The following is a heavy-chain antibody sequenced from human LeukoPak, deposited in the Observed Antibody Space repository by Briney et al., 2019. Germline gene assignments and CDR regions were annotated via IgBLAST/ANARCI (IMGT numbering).Heavy chain of an antibody. D-gene: IGHD2-2*01. Sequence: GASVKVSCKASGYTFTSYYMHWVRQAPGQGLEWMGIINPSGGSTSYAQKFQGRVTMTRDTSTSTVYMELSSLRSEDTAVYYCAREEVVPAVYYGMDVWGQGTTVTVSS. V-gene: IGHV1-46*01. CDR2: INPSGGST. CDR1: GYTFTSYY. J-gene: IGHJ6*02. CDR3: AREEVVPAVYYGMDV.